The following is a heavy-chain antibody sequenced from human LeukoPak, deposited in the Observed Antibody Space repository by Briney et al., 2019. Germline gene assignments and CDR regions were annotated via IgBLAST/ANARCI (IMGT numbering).Heavy chain of an antibody. CDR1: GSTFSNYA. Sequence: GASVKVSCKTSGSTFSNYAFGWVRQAPGQGLEWMGSIIPFFGTTDYAQKLQGRVTITADKSTNTAYMELSSLRSEDMAVYYCARAYYHGSGSYYFFDYWGQGTLVTVSS. CDR2: IIPFFGTT. D-gene: IGHD3-10*01. V-gene: IGHV1-69*06. CDR3: ARAYYHGSGSYYFFDY. J-gene: IGHJ4*02.